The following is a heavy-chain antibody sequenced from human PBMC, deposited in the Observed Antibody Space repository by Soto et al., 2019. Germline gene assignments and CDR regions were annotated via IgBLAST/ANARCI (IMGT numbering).Heavy chain of an antibody. CDR1: GYTFTSYY. Sequence: ASVKVSCKASGYTFTSYYMHWVRQATGQGLEWMGIINPSGGSTSYAQKFQGRVTMTRDTSTSTVYMELSSLRSEDTAVYYCARDRVIVATILRVSWFDPWGQGTLVTVSS. CDR2: INPSGGST. CDR3: ARDRVIVATILRVSWFDP. D-gene: IGHD5-12*01. J-gene: IGHJ5*02. V-gene: IGHV1-46*01.